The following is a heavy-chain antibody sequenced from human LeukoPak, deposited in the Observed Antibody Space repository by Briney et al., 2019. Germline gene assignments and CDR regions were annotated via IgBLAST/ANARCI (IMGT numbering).Heavy chain of an antibody. CDR2: IKQDGSEK. CDR1: GFIVSINS. J-gene: IGHJ4*02. D-gene: IGHD3-16*02. CDR3: ARYDYVWGSYRPTPFDY. Sequence: GGSLRLSCTVSGFIVSINSMSWVRQAPGKGLEWVANIKQDGSEKYYVDSVKGRFTISRDNAKNSLYLQMNSLRAEDTAVYYCARYDYVWGSYRPTPFDYWGQGTLVTVSS. V-gene: IGHV3-7*01.